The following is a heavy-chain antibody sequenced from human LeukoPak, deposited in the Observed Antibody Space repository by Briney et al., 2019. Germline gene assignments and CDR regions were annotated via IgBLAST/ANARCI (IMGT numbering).Heavy chain of an antibody. V-gene: IGHV1-18*01. CDR2: ISAYNGNT. J-gene: IGHJ4*02. CDR3: ARDCSGGSCYHY. D-gene: IGHD2-15*01. CDR1: GYTFTSYG. Sequence: ASVKVSCRASGYTFTSYGISWVRQAPGQGLEWMGWISAYNGNTNYAQKLQGRVTMTTDTSTSTAYMELRSLRSDDTAVYYCARDCSGGSCYHYWGQGTLVTVSS.